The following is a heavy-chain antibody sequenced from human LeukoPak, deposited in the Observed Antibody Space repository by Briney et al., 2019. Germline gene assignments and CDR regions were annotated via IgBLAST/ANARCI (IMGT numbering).Heavy chain of an antibody. CDR2: INHSGST. CDR3: AREYYYGSGSPFDY. CDR1: GGSFSGYY. V-gene: IGHV4-34*01. D-gene: IGHD3-10*01. J-gene: IGHJ4*02. Sequence: SETLSLTCAVYGGSFSGYYWSWIRQPPGKGLEWIGEINHSGSTNYNPSLKSRVTISVDTSKNQFSRKLSSVTAADTAVYYCAREYYYGSGSPFDYWGQGTLVTVSS.